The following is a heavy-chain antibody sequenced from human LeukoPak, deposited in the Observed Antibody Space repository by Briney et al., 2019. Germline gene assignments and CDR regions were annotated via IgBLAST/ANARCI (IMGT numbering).Heavy chain of an antibody. D-gene: IGHD6-13*01. CDR1: GYTFTGYY. V-gene: IGHV1-2*02. Sequence: ASVKVSCKASGYTFTGYYMHWVRQAPGQGLEWMGWINPNSGGTNYAQKFQGRVTITRNTSISTAYMELSSLRSEDTAVYYCARGFGYSSSGDYWGQGTLVTVSS. CDR2: INPNSGGT. J-gene: IGHJ4*02. CDR3: ARGFGYSSSGDY.